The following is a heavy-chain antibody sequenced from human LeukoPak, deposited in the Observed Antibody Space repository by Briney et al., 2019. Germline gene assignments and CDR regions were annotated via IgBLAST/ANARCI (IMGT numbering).Heavy chain of an antibody. V-gene: IGHV1-46*01. CDR2: INPSGDST. CDR1: GYTFTSNH. D-gene: IGHD3-9*01. CDR3: ARDQGLTGYFDY. J-gene: IGHJ4*02. Sequence: GASVKISCKASGYTFTSNHIHCVRQAPGQGLEWMGVINPSGDSTSYAQKFQGRVTMTRDTSTSTVYMELSSLRSEDTAVYFCARDQGLTGYFDYWGQGTLVTVSS.